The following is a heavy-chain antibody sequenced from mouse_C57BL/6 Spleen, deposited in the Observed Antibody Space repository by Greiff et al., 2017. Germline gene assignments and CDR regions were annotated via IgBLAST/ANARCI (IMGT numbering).Heavy chain of an antibody. CDR3: ARLGTAQAPSWFAY. Sequence: VQLQQPGAELVMPGASVKLSCKASGYTFTSYWMHWVKQRPGQGLEWIGEIDPSDSYTNYNQKFKGKSTLTVDKSSSTAYMQLSSLTSEDSAVYYCARLGTAQAPSWFAYWGQGTLVTVSA. CDR1: GYTFTSYW. CDR2: IDPSDSYT. D-gene: IGHD3-2*02. J-gene: IGHJ3*01. V-gene: IGHV1-69*01.